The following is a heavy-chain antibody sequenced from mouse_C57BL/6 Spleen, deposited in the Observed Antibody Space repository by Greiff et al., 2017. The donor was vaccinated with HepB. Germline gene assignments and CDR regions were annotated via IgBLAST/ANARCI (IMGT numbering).Heavy chain of an antibody. D-gene: IGHD2-13*01. CDR2: INPNNGGT. CDR1: GYTFTDYY. Sequence: EVQLQQSGPELVKPGASVKISCKASGYTFTDYYMNWVKQSHGKSLEWIGDINPNNGGTSYNQKFKGKATLTVDKSSSTAYMELRSLTSEDSAVYYCARRWDDYYFDYWGQGTTLTVSS. V-gene: IGHV1-26*01. CDR3: ARRWDDYYFDY. J-gene: IGHJ2*01.